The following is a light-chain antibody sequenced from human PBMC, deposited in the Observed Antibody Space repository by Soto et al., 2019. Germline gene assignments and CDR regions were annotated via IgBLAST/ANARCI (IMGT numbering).Light chain of an antibody. CDR2: GAS. J-gene: IGKJ1*01. V-gene: IGKV3-20*01. CDR3: QQYNNWPRT. Sequence: EIVLTQSPGTLSLSPGEGATLSCRASESVGKNYLAWYQQKSGQAPRLLIYGASNRATGIPDRFSGSGSGTDFTLTISSLQSEDVAVYYCQQYNNWPRTFGQGTKVDIK. CDR1: ESVGKNY.